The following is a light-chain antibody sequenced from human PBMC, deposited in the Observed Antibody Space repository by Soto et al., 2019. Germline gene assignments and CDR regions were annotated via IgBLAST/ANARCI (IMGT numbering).Light chain of an antibody. CDR2: DVS. Sequence: QSVLTQPASVSGSPGQSITISCTGTSSDVGGYNYVSWYQQHPGKAPKLMIYDVSNRPSGVSNRFSGSKSGNTASLTISGLQAEDDADYYCSSYTSSSNVVFGVGTKLTVL. CDR1: SSDVGGYNY. V-gene: IGLV2-14*01. J-gene: IGLJ2*01. CDR3: SSYTSSSNVV.